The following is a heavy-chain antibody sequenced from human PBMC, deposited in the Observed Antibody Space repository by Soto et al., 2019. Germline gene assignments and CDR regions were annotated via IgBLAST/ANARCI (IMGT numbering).Heavy chain of an antibody. J-gene: IGHJ5*02. D-gene: IGHD3-16*01. CDR3: ARDPVRGWFDP. CDR2: INHSGST. V-gene: IGHV4-34*01. CDR1: GGSFSGYY. Sequence: QVPLQQWGAGLLKPSETLSLTCAVYGGSFSGYYWSWIRQPPGKGLEWIGEINHSGSTNYNPSLKSRVTISVDTSKNQFSLKLGSVTAADTAVYYCARDPVRGWFDPWGQGPLVTVSS.